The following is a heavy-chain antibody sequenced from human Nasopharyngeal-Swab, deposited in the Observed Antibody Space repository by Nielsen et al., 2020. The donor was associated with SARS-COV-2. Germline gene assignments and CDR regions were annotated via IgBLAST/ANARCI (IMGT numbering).Heavy chain of an antibody. CDR2: IKSKTDGGTT. V-gene: IGHV3-15*01. CDR3: TTDSRDYDFWSGYYPPSDY. D-gene: IGHD3-3*01. Sequence: WIRQPPGKGLGWVGRIKSKTDGGTTDYAAPVKGRFTISRDDSKNTLYLQMNSLKTEDTAVYYCTTDSRDYDFWSGYYPPSDYWGQGTLVTVSS. J-gene: IGHJ4*02.